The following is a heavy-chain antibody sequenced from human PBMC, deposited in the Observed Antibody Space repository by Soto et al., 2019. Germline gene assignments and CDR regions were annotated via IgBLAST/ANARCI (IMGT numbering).Heavy chain of an antibody. D-gene: IGHD3-10*01. CDR2: ISYNGGNT. V-gene: IGHV3-30-3*01. Sequence: QVQLVESGGGVVQPGRSLRLSCAASGFIFSNYAMHWVRQAPGKGLEWVAVISYNGGNTFYADSVKGRFTISRDHSKNTLYLQMNSLRTEDTAVYYCARDVPSEEWFGVPRDYWGQGTLVTVSS. CDR1: GFIFSNYA. J-gene: IGHJ4*02. CDR3: ARDVPSEEWFGVPRDY.